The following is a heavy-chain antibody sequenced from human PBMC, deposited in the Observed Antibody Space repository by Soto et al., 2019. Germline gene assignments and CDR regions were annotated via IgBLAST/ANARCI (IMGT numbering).Heavy chain of an antibody. Sequence: QVQLVQSGAEVKKPGASVKVSCKASGYTFTSYYMHWVRQAPGKGLEWMGIINPSGGSTSYAQKFQGRVTMTRDTSTSTVYMELSSLRSEDTAVYYCARESVDIVATTRVSGGMDVWGQGTTVTVSS. D-gene: IGHD5-12*01. J-gene: IGHJ6*02. CDR2: INPSGGST. CDR1: GYTFTSYY. V-gene: IGHV1-46*01. CDR3: ARESVDIVATTRVSGGMDV.